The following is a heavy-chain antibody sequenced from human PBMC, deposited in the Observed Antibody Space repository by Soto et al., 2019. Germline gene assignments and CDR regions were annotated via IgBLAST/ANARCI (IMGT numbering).Heavy chain of an antibody. J-gene: IGHJ6*02. CDR3: ARRITMVRGPYYYYGLDV. D-gene: IGHD3-10*01. CDR2: ISSTSSTK. V-gene: IGHV3-48*02. CDR1: GFTFSSYA. Sequence: PVGSLRLSCAASGFTFSSYAMHWVRQAPGKGLEWVSFISSTSSTKNYADSVKGRFTISRDNAKNSLYLQMSSLRDEDTAVYYCARRITMVRGPYYYYGLDVWGQGTTVTVSS.